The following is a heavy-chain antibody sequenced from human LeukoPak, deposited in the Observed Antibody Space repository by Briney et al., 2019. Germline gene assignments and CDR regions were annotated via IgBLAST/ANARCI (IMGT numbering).Heavy chain of an antibody. D-gene: IGHD5-18*01. CDR2: ITASGGNT. J-gene: IGHJ4*02. CDR1: GFTFSSYA. Sequence: GGSLRLSCAASGFTFSSYAMGWVRQAPGKGLEWVSAITASGGNTYYADSVKGRFTISRDNSKNTLYLQVNSLRAEYTAVHYCAKGNGYSYGRYYFDYWGQGTLVTVSS. V-gene: IGHV3-23*01. CDR3: AKGNGYSYGRYYFDY.